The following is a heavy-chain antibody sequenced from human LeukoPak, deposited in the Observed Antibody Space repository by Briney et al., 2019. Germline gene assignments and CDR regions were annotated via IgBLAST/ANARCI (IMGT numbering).Heavy chain of an antibody. CDR1: GGSISSYY. CDR3: ARERYDILTGYHFDY. Sequence: PSETLSLTCTVSGGSISSYYWSWIRQPPGKGLEWIGYIYYSGSTNYNPSLKSRVTISVDTSKNQFSLKLSSVTAADTAVYYCARERYDILTGYHFDYWGQGTLVTVSS. D-gene: IGHD3-9*01. J-gene: IGHJ4*02. V-gene: IGHV4-59*01. CDR2: IYYSGST.